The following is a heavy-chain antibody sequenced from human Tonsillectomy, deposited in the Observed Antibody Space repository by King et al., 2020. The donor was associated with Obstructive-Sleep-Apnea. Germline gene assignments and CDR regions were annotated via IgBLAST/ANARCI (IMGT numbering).Heavy chain of an antibody. V-gene: IGHV4-39*07. CDR1: GGSISSTTYY. J-gene: IGHJ5*02. Sequence: QLQESGPGLVKPSETLSLTCSVSGGSISSTTYYWSWLRQPPGKGLEWIGTIYYTGSTYYNPSLNSRVTISLDTSENQFSLKLNSVTAADTAVYHCARALTLNWGTLTWFDPWGQGTLVTVSS. D-gene: IGHD7-27*01. CDR3: ARALTLNWGTLTWFDP. CDR2: IYYTGST.